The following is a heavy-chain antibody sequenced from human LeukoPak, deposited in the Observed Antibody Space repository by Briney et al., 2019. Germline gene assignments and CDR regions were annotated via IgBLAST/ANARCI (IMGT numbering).Heavy chain of an antibody. J-gene: IGHJ3*02. CDR1: GGSISSSNW. Sequence: PSGTLSLTCAVSGGSISSSNWWSWVRQPPGKGLEWIGEIYHSGSTNYNPSLKSRVTISVDRSKNQFSLKLSSVTAADTAVYYCAKDPNGDYIGTFDIWGQGTMVTVSS. CDR2: IYHSGST. D-gene: IGHD4-17*01. CDR3: AKDPNGDYIGTFDI. V-gene: IGHV4-4*02.